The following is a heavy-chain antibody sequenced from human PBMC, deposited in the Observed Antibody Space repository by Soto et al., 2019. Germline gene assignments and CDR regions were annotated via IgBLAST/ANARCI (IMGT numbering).Heavy chain of an antibody. CDR2: INAGNGGT. CDR1: GYTFTSYA. CDR3: ARFGYSSSRSVAFDI. V-gene: IGHV1-2*04. Sequence: GASVKVSCKASGYTFTSYAMHWVRQAPGQRLEWMGWINAGNGGTNYAQKFQGWVTMTRDTSISTAYMELSRLRSDDTAVYYCARFGYSSSRSVAFDIWGQGIMVTVSS. D-gene: IGHD6-13*01. J-gene: IGHJ3*02.